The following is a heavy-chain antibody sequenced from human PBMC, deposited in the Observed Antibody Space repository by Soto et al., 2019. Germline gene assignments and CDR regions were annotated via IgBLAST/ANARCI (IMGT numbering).Heavy chain of an antibody. J-gene: IGHJ4*02. CDR3: AIEWGGGSTYGYPGVGYFDY. CDR2: IGSKANNYAT. V-gene: IGHV3-73*01. CDR1: GFTFSGSA. D-gene: IGHD5-18*01. Sequence: GGSLRLSCAASGFTFSGSAMHWVRQASGKGLEWVGRIGSKANNYATAYAASVKGRFTISRDDSKNTAYLQMNSLRAEDTAAYYCAIEWGGGSTYGYPGVGYFDYWGQGTLVTVSS.